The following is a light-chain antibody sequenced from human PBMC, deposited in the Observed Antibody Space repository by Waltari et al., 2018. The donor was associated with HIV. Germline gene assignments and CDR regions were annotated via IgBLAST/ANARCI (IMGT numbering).Light chain of an antibody. J-gene: IGLJ3*02. CDR3: AAWDDSLNGWV. V-gene: IGLV1-44*01. Sequence: QSVLTQPPSASGTPGQRVTSPCSGSSSNIGRYTVNWYQQLPGTAPKLLIYSNNQRPSGVPDRFSGSKSGTSASLAISGLQSEDEADYYCAAWDDSLNGWVFGGGTKLTVL. CDR1: SSNIGRYT. CDR2: SNN.